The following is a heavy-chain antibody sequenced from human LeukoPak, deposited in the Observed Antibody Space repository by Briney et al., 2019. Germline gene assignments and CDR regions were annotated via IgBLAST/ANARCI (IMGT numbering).Heavy chain of an antibody. CDR1: GFVYSAFW. CDR2: IKQDGSER. V-gene: IGHV3-7*01. D-gene: IGHD2-15*01. J-gene: IGHJ6*03. CDR3: ARDMVVAAIPYYYYYMDV. Sequence: GGSLRLSCTGSGFVYSAFWMSWVRQVPGKGLEWVANIKQDGSERYYVDPVNGRFTISRDNAKNTVFLQMDSLRVEDTAVYYCARDMVVAAIPYYYYYMDVWGKGTTVTVSS.